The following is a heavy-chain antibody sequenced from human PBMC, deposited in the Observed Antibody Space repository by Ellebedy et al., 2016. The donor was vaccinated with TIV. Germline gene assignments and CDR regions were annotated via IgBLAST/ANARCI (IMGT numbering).Heavy chain of an antibody. CDR2: IIPIFGTA. V-gene: IGHV1-69*13. CDR1: GGTFSSYA. J-gene: IGHJ6*03. D-gene: IGHD6-6*01. CDR3: ARVRRPLGYYYMDV. Sequence: SVKVSXKASGGTFSSYAISWVRQAPGQGLEWMGGIIPIFGTANYAQKFQGRVTITADESTSTAYMELSSLRSEDTAVYYCARVRRPLGYYYMDVWGKGTTVTVSS.